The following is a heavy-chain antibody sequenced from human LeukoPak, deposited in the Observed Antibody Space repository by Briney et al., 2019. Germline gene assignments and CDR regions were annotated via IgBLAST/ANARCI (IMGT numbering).Heavy chain of an antibody. V-gene: IGHV3-20*04. CDR1: GFTFSSYE. CDR2: INWNGGNT. D-gene: IGHD4-17*01. CDR3: ARGWDGDYAGYFEY. J-gene: IGHJ4*02. Sequence: GGSLRLSCAASGFTFSSYEMNWVRQAPRKGLEWVSGINWNGGNTGYGDSVKGRFTISRDNAKNSLYLQMNSLRPEDTAFYYCARGWDGDYAGYFEYWGQGTLVTVSS.